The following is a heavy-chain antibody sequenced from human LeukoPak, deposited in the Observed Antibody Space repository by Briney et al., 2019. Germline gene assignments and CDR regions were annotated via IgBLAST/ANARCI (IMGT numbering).Heavy chain of an antibody. CDR1: GYTFTSYG. Sequence: ASVKVSCKASGYTFTSYGISWVRQAPGQGLEWMGWISAYNGNTNYAQKLQGRVTMTTDTSTSTAYMELRSLRSDDTAVYYCARPLREGYCSGGSCYLVNGWFDPWGQGTLVTVSS. V-gene: IGHV1-18*01. J-gene: IGHJ5*02. CDR3: ARPLREGYCSGGSCYLVNGWFDP. D-gene: IGHD2-15*01. CDR2: ISAYNGNT.